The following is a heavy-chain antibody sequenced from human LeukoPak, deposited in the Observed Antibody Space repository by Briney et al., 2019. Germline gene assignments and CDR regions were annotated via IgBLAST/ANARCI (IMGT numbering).Heavy chain of an antibody. CDR2: SNPNTGGT. CDR3: ARSSGDFASDS. J-gene: IGHJ4*02. CDR1: GYTLTDYY. Sequence: GASVRVSCKASGYTLTDYYIHWVRQAPGQGLEWLGWSNPNTGGTNYAPKFQGRVTMTRDTSINTAYMELYRLRSDDTAVYYCARSSGDFASDSSGQGNLVTVSS. D-gene: IGHD2-21*02. V-gene: IGHV1-2*02.